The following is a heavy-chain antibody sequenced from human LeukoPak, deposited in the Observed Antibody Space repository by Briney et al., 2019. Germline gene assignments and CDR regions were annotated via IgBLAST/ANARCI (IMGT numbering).Heavy chain of an antibody. CDR2: INGDGGST. Sequence: GGSLRLSCAASGFTFSIYWMHWVRQAPWKGLVWVSRINGDGGSTSYADSVKGRFTISRDNAKSTLFLQMNSLRAEDTAVYYCARDFGGGNTDYFDYWGQGTLVTVSS. V-gene: IGHV3-74*01. D-gene: IGHD4-23*01. CDR1: GFTFSIYW. J-gene: IGHJ4*02. CDR3: ARDFGGGNTDYFDY.